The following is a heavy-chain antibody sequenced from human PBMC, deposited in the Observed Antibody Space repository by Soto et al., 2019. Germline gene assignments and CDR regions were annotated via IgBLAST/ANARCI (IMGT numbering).Heavy chain of an antibody. Sequence: QVQLQESGPGLVKPSETLSLTCTVSGGSISDYYWNWIRQPPGRGLEWIGYISYSGTTKYNPSLKSRVTISLDTSKKQCSLKLSSVTAADTAVYYCARDRYNWNDVGPFDFWGQGTMVTVSS. CDR3: ARDRYNWNDVGPFDF. CDR2: ISYSGTT. CDR1: GGSISDYY. D-gene: IGHD1-1*01. J-gene: IGHJ3*01. V-gene: IGHV4-59*01.